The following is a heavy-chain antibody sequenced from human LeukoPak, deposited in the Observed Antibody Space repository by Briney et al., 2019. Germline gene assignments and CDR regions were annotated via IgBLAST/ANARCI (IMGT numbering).Heavy chain of an antibody. D-gene: IGHD4-17*01. CDR2: TYYGGST. Sequence: SETLSLTCTVAGGSISHYYWSWIRQPPGKGLEWLGYTYYGGSTKFNPSLKSRVAISVDTSKKQFSLNLTSVTAADTAVYYCARGPSVTSIGGPWGQGTLVTVSA. J-gene: IGHJ5*02. V-gene: IGHV4-59*01. CDR3: ARGPSVTSIGGP. CDR1: GGSISHYY.